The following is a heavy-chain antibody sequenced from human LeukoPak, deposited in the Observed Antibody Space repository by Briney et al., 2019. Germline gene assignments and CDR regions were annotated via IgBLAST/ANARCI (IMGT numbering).Heavy chain of an antibody. CDR2: ISGSGGST. Sequence: PGASLRLSCAASGFTFSSYAMSWVRQAPGKGLEWVSAISGSGGSTYYADSVKGRFTISRDNSKNTLYLQMNSLRAEDTAVYYCAKDVMNSGSWGDYWGQGPLVTVSS. J-gene: IGHJ4*02. V-gene: IGHV3-23*01. CDR1: GFTFSSYA. D-gene: IGHD1-26*01. CDR3: AKDVMNSGSWGDY.